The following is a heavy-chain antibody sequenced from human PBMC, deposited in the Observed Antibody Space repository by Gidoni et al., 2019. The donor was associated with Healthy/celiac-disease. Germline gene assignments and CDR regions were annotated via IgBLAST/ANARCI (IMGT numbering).Heavy chain of an antibody. D-gene: IGHD1-26*01. CDR1: GGSFRGYY. CDR2: INHSGST. CDR3: ARVIVGATLTHDNFDY. J-gene: IGHJ4*02. Sequence: QVQLQQWGAGLLKPSETLSLTCAVYGGSFRGYYWSWIRQPPGKGLEWIGEINHSGSTNYNPSLKSRVTISVDTSKNQFSLKLSSVTAADTAVYDCARVIVGATLTHDNFDYWGQGTLVTVSS. V-gene: IGHV4-34*01.